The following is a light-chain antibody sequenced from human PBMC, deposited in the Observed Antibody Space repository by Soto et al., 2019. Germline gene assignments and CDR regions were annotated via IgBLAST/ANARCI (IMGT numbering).Light chain of an antibody. CDR2: DVS. V-gene: IGLV2-11*01. CDR3: CSYAGTYIPL. J-gene: IGLJ2*01. Sequence: QPVLTQPRSVSGSPGQSVTISCTGTSSDVGAYNFVSWYQHNPGKAPKLMIFDVSARPSGVPDRFSGSKSANTASLTISELQTEDEADYYCCSYAGTYIPLFGGGTKLTVL. CDR1: SSDVGAYNF.